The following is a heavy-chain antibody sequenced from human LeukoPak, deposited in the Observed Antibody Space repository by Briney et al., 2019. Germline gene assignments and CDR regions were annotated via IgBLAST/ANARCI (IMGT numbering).Heavy chain of an antibody. Sequence: GGSLRLSCAASGFTFSSYWMSWVRQAPGKGLEWVANIKQDGSEKYYVDSVKGRFTISRDNAKNSLYLQMNSLRAEDTAVYYCARFEDSSGWYRGAFDIWGQGTMVTVSS. V-gene: IGHV3-7*01. CDR1: GFTFSSYW. D-gene: IGHD6-19*01. J-gene: IGHJ3*02. CDR2: IKQDGSEK. CDR3: ARFEDSSGWYRGAFDI.